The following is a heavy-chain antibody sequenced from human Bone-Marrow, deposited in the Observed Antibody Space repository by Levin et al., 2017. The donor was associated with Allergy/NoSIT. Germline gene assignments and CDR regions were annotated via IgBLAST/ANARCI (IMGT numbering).Heavy chain of an antibody. Sequence: GGSLRLSCAASGFTFSSYAMHWVRQAPGKGLEWVAVISYDGSNKYYADSVKGRFTISRDNSKNTLYLQMNSLRAEDTAVYYCAREGVRGAPPFDYWGQGTLVTVSS. V-gene: IGHV3-30-3*01. CDR1: GFTFSSYA. D-gene: IGHD3-10*01. CDR2: ISYDGSNK. CDR3: AREGVRGAPPFDY. J-gene: IGHJ4*02.